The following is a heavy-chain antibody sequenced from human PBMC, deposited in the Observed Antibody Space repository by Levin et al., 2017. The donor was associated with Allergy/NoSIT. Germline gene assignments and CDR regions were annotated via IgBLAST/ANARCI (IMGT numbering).Heavy chain of an antibody. CDR2: IKKDGGET. J-gene: IGHJ4*02. CDR1: EFTFSSYW. CDR3: ASGYYIAAGPFQY. V-gene: IGHV3-7*01. D-gene: IGHD3-3*01. Sequence: GESLKISCAASEFTFSSYWMNWVRQAPGKGLEWVANIKKDGGETFYADAVKGRFTISRDNAKESLFLELASLRVEDTAIYYCASGYYIAAGPFQYWGQGTLVTVSS.